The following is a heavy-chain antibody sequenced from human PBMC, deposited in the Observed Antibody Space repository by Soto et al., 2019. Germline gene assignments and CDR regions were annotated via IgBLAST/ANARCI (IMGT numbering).Heavy chain of an antibody. D-gene: IGHD3-22*01. V-gene: IGHV1-24*01. CDR3: ATDLSYYYDSSGYH. Sequence: ASVKVSCKASGYTFNTYGINWVRQAPGKGLEWMGGFDPEDGETIYAQKFQGRVTMTEDTSTDTAYMELSSLRSEDTAVYYCATDLSYYYDSSGYHWGQGTLVTVSS. CDR1: GYTFNTYG. CDR2: FDPEDGET. J-gene: IGHJ5*02.